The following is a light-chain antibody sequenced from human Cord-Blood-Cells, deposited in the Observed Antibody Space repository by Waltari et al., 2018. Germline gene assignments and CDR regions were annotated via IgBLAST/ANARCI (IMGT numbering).Light chain of an antibody. CDR2: EGS. V-gene: IGLV2-23*01. J-gene: IGLJ3*02. Sequence: QSALTQPASVSGSPGQSTTISCTGTSRDVGSYNLVSWYQQHPGKAPKLMIYEGSKRPSGVSNRFSGSKSGNTASLTISGLQAEDEADYYCCSYAGSSTFVFGGGTKLTVL. CDR3: CSYAGSSTFV. CDR1: SRDVGSYNL.